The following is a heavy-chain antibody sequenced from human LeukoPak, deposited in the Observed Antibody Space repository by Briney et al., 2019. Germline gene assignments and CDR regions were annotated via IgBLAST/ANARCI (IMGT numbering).Heavy chain of an antibody. J-gene: IGHJ4*02. CDR2: IGPSDPYN. CDR3: ARAYSRSRFDY. Sequence: PGESLRISCKGSGYNFTNYWISWVRQMPGKGLERMGTIGPSDPYNDYSPSFQGHVTISADKSISTAYLQWSSLKASDTAMYYCARAYSRSRFDYWGQGTLVTVSS. D-gene: IGHD6-6*01. V-gene: IGHV5-10-1*01. CDR1: GYNFTNYW.